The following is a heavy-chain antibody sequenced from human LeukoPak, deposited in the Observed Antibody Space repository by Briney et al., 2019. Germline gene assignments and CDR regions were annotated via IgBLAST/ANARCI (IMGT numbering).Heavy chain of an antibody. CDR2: ISSSSSYI. D-gene: IGHD5-24*01. CDR3: ARGETLFGY. CDR1: GFTFTTFT. J-gene: IGHJ4*02. V-gene: IGHV3-21*01. Sequence: GGSLRLSCAASGFTFTTFTMNWVRQAPGKGLEWVSSISSSSSYIYYADSVNGRFPISRDNAENSLYLQMNSLRADDTAVYDCARGETLFGYWGQGTLVTVSS.